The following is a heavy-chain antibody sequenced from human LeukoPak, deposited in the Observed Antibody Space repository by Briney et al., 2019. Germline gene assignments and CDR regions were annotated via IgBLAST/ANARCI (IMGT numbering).Heavy chain of an antibody. Sequence: GGSLRLSCAASGFTFTTFWMNWVRQAPGKGLEWVAKIKEDGGEKYYVDSVEGRFTISRDNAKKSLYLQMNSLRPEDTAAYYCARGAYSYGFWGQGTLVTVSS. J-gene: IGHJ4*02. CDR1: GFTFTTFW. D-gene: IGHD5-18*01. CDR2: IKEDGGEK. CDR3: ARGAYSYGF. V-gene: IGHV3-7*05.